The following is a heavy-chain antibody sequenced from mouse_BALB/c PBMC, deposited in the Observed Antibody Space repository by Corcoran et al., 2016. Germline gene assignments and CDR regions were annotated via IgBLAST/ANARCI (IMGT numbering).Heavy chain of an antibody. Sequence: EVQLQQSGAELVKPGASVKLSCTASGFNIKDTYMHWVKQRPEQGLEWIGRIDPANGNTRYDPKFQGKATITADTSSNTAYLQLSSLTSEDTAVYYCAPSWSYYAMDYGGQGTSVTVSS. CDR2: IDPANGNT. J-gene: IGHJ4*01. CDR1: GFNIKDTY. V-gene: IGHV14-3*02. CDR3: APSWSYYAMDY.